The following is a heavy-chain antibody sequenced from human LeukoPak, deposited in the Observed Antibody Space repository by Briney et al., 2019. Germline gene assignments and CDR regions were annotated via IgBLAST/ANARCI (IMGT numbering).Heavy chain of an antibody. CDR3: ARGRKPGFNWNYDGGIDAFDI. CDR1: GLSFSNCW. J-gene: IGHJ3*02. V-gene: IGHV3-7*01. CDR2: INQDGSDK. D-gene: IGHD1-7*01. Sequence: PGGSLRLSCAASGLSFSNCWMSWVRQTPGKGLEWVANINQDGSDKYYVDSVKGRFTISRDNARNSVYLQMNSLRAEDTAVYYCARGRKPGFNWNYDGGIDAFDIWGQGTMVTVSS.